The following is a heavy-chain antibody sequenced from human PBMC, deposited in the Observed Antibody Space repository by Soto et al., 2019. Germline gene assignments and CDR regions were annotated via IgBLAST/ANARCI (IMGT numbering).Heavy chain of an antibody. J-gene: IGHJ4*02. D-gene: IGHD2-15*01. CDR2: IYYSGST. CDR1: VGSISSYY. V-gene: IGHV4-59*01. CDR3: ARTGYCSGGSCYQFDY. Sequence: QVQLQESGPGLVKPSETLSLTCTVSVGSISSYYWSWIRQPPGKGLEWIGYIYYSGSTNYNPSLKSRVTISVDTSKNQFSLKLSSVTAADTAVYYCARTGYCSGGSCYQFDYWGQGTLVTVSS.